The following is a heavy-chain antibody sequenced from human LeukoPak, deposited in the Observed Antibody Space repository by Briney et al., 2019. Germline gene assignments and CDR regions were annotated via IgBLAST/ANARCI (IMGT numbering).Heavy chain of an antibody. CDR3: ARKAATTFNFDY. J-gene: IGHJ4*02. D-gene: IGHD2/OR15-2a*01. Sequence: GGSLRLSCAASGFIFNSYWMNWLRQAPGKGLEWVANVDQDGSEKYYVGSVKGRFTISRDNAKNSLFLQMNSLRAEDTAVYYCARKAATTFNFDYWGQGTLVTVSS. V-gene: IGHV3-7*01. CDR1: GFIFNSYW. CDR2: VDQDGSEK.